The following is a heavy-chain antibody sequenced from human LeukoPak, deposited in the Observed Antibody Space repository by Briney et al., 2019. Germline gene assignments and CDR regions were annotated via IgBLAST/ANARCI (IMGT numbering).Heavy chain of an antibody. D-gene: IGHD2-2*01. CDR3: ARALSNIIVPVAITY. CDR2: ISGYNGNT. V-gene: IGHV1-18*01. J-gene: IGHJ4*02. Sequence: ASVKVSCKASGYTFTTYGISWLRQAPGQGLEWMGWISGYNGNTHYAQTVQGRVTMTTDTSTSTAYMELRSLTSDDTAVYYCARALSNIIVPVAITYWGQGTLVTVSS. CDR1: GYTFTTYG.